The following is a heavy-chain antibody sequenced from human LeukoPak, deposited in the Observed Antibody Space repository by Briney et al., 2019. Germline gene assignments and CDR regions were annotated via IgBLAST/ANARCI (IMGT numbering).Heavy chain of an antibody. CDR1: GYTFTGYY. J-gene: IGHJ4*02. CDR2: INPNSGGT. V-gene: IGHV1-2*02. Sequence: ASVKVSCKASGYTFTGYYMHWVRQAPGQGLEWMGWINPNSGGTNYAPRLQGRVTMTRDTSISTAYMEVSRLTSDDTAIYYCATGYGDYVSRFDSWGQGTLVTVYS. CDR3: ATGYGDYVSRFDS. D-gene: IGHD4-17*01.